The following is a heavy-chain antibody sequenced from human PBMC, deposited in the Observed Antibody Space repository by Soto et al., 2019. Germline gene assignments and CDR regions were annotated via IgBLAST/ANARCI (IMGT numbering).Heavy chain of an antibody. V-gene: IGHV4-34*02. D-gene: IGHD3-10*01. CDR2: VCPGGRT. CDR3: ARGDYGQYDAYNGFVP. Sequence: QVRLQQWGAGLVRPAETLSLTCAVYGGSFTNYCLSWIRQPPGKGLEWIGEVCPGGRTNYSPTLKREVRIAVEGSKNQFSLRLTSVTVADTAVYYCARGDYGQYDAYNGFVPWGKGNLVIVAS. CDR1: GGSFTNYC. J-gene: IGHJ5*02.